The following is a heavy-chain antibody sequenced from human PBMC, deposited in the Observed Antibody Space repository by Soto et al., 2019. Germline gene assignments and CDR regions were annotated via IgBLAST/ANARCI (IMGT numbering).Heavy chain of an antibody. V-gene: IGHV3-30*18. CDR2: ISTDGGNK. Sequence: QVQLVESGGGVLQPGRSLRLSCAASGFPFSNYAMRWVRQAPGKRLKWVAGISTDGGNKEYEDSVKGRFTISRDNSKNTLYLQMNSLRAEDTAVYYCANGPGSIGHAFDIWGQGTMVTVSS. CDR3: ANGPGSIGHAFDI. J-gene: IGHJ3*02. CDR1: GFPFSNYA. D-gene: IGHD1-26*01.